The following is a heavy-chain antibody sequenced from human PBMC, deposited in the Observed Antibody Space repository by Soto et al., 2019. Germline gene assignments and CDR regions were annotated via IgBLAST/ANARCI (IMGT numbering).Heavy chain of an antibody. V-gene: IGHV3-73*01. D-gene: IGHD1-1*01. CDR2: IRSKANSYAS. CDR3: TRHVQRDYYYYYYMDV. CDR1: GFTFSGSA. Sequence: EVQLVESGGGLVQPGGSLQLSCAASGFTFSGSAMHWVRQASGKGLEWVCRIRSKANSYASAYAASVKGRFTISRDDSKTTAYLQRNSRKTEDTAVYYSTRHVQRDYYYYYYMDVWGKGTTVTVAS. J-gene: IGHJ6*03.